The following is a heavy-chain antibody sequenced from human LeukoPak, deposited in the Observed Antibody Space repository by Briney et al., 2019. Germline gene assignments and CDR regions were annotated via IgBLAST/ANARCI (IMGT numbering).Heavy chain of an antibody. J-gene: IGHJ5*02. CDR2: IKSKTDGGTT. CDR1: GFTFSNAW. D-gene: IGHD6-13*01. CDR3: TTETTGYSSSWYSNWFDP. Sequence: PGGSLRLSCAASGFTFSNAWMSWVRQAPGKGLEWVGRIKSKTDGGTTDYAAPVKGRFTISRDDSKNTLYLQMNSLKTEDTAVYYCTTETTGYSSSWYSNWFDPWGQGTLVTVSS. V-gene: IGHV3-15*01.